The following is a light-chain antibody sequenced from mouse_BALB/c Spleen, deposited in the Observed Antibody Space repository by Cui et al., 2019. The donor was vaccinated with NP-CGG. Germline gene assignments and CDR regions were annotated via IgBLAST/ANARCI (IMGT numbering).Light chain of an antibody. CDR3: ALWYSNHWV. CDR2: GTK. Sequence: QPVVTQESALNTSPGETVTLTCRSSTRAVTTSNYANWVQEKPDHLFTGLIGGTKNRAPGVPARFSGSLIGDKAALTITGAQTEDEAIYFCALWYSNHWVFGGGTKLTVL. J-gene: IGLJ1*01. V-gene: IGLV1*01. CDR1: TRAVTTSNY.